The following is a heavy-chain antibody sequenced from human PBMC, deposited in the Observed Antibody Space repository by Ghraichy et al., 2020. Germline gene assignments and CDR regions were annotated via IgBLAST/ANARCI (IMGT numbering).Heavy chain of an antibody. J-gene: IGHJ5*02. CDR3: AKDLGSSWTRGWFDP. Sequence: LSLTCAASGFTFDDYAMHWVRQAPGKGLEWVSGISWNSGSIGYADSVKGRFTISRDNAKNSLYLQMNSLRAEDTALYYCAKDLGSSWTRGWFDPWGQGTLVTVSS. CDR1: GFTFDDYA. CDR2: ISWNSGSI. V-gene: IGHV3-9*01. D-gene: IGHD6-13*01.